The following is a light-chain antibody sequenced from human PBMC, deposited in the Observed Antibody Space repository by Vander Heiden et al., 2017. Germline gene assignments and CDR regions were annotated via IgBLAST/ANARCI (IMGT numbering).Light chain of an antibody. CDR1: QSVSSSY. J-gene: IGKJ1*01. CDR3: QHRT. CDR2: GAY. V-gene: IGKV3-20*01. Sequence: EIVLTQSPGTLSLSPGERATLSCRASQSVSSSYVAWDQQKPGQAPRLLIYGAYSRANGIKDRFSGSGSGTDFTLTISRLEPEDFAVDDCQHRTFGQGTKVEIK.